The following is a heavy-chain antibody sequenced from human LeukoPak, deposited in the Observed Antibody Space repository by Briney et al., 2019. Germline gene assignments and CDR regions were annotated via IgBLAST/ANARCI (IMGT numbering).Heavy chain of an antibody. Sequence: GGSLRLSCEASGFTFRSYAMTWVRQAPGKGLEWVSAISGSGAKTYYADSVKGRFTISRDNSKNTLYLQMNSPRAEDTAVYYCARDGLSDAFDIWGQGTMVTVSS. V-gene: IGHV3-23*01. J-gene: IGHJ3*02. D-gene: IGHD3-16*02. CDR3: ARDGLSDAFDI. CDR2: ISGSGAKT. CDR1: GFTFRSYA.